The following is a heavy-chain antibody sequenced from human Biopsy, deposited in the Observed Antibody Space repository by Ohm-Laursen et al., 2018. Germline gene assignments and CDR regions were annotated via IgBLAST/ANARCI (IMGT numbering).Heavy chain of an antibody. D-gene: IGHD1-26*01. Sequence: PSETLSLTCTVSGGSIYNFFWSWIRQPAGKGLEWIGRIYTSGSPNYNLSLESRVTMSVDTSKNQFSLNLRSVTAADTAVYYCARGTGRYYLYGAFDIWGQGTVVTVSS. CDR1: GGSIYNFF. CDR2: IYTSGSP. J-gene: IGHJ3*02. V-gene: IGHV4-4*07. CDR3: ARGTGRYYLYGAFDI.